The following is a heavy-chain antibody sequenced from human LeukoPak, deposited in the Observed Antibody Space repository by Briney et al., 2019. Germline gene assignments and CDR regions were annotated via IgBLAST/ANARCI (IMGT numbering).Heavy chain of an antibody. D-gene: IGHD2-2*01. J-gene: IGHJ6*04. CDR2: TYYRSKWFN. V-gene: IGHV6-1*01. CDR3: ARERMVPAATYFYYHGMDV. Sequence: SQTLSLTCAISGDSVSSNSAAWNWIRQSPSIGLEWLGRTYYRSKWFNDYAVSVESRITINPDTSKNQFSLQLNSVTPEDTAVYYCARERMVPAATYFYYHGMDVWGKGTTVTVSS. CDR1: GDSVSSNSAA.